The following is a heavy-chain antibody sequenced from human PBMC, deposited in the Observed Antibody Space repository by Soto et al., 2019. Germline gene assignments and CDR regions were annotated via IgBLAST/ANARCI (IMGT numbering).Heavy chain of an antibody. J-gene: IGHJ5*02. CDR1: GDSVSNKDAT. CDR2: TYYRSKWYN. Sequence: SQTLSLTCAISGDSVSNKDATWNWIRQSPSRGLEWLGRTYYRSKWYNDYAVSVRSRITFNPDTSKNQFSLQLNYVTPEDTAVYYCSRGTPNWFDPWGQGTLVTVSS. V-gene: IGHV6-1*01. CDR3: SRGTPNWFDP. D-gene: IGHD2-2*01.